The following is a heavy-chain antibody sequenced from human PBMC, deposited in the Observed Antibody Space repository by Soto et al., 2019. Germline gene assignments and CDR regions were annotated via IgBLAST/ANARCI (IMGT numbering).Heavy chain of an antibody. Sequence: QVQLVESGGGLVKPGGSLRLSCAASGFTFSDYYMSWIRQAPGKGLEWVSYISSSSSYTNYADSVKGRFTISRDNAKNSLYLQMNSLRAEDTAVYYCAPTFSSSWYGDWFDPWGQGTLFTVSS. J-gene: IGHJ5*02. CDR3: APTFSSSWYGDWFDP. CDR2: ISSSSSYT. CDR1: GFTFSDYY. D-gene: IGHD6-13*01. V-gene: IGHV3-11*05.